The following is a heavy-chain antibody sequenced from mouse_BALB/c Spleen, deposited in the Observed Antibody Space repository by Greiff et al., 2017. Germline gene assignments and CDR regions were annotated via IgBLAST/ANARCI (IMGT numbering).Heavy chain of an antibody. CDR2: IFPGDGST. CDR3: AREATATPWFAY. D-gene: IGHD1-2*01. Sequence: QVQLQQSGAELVKPRASVKLSCKASGYTFTSYDINWVRQRPEQGLEWTGWIFPGDGSTKYNEKFKGKATLTTDKSSSTAYMQLSRLTSEDSAVYFCAREATATPWFAYWGQGTLVTVSA. J-gene: IGHJ3*01. V-gene: IGHV1S56*01. CDR1: GYTFTSYD.